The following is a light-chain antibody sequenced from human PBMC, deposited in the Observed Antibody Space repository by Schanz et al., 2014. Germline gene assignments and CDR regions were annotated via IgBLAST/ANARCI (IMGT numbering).Light chain of an antibody. CDR3: QSYDSSLGGWV. J-gene: IGLJ3*02. V-gene: IGLV2-14*03. CDR2: DVS. Sequence: QSALTQPASVSGSPGQSITISCTGTSSDVGAYNYVSWYQQHPGKAPKLMIYDVSDRPSGVSSRFSGSKSGTSASLAITGLQAEDEADYYCQSYDSSLGGWVFGGGTKLTVL. CDR1: SSDVGAYNY.